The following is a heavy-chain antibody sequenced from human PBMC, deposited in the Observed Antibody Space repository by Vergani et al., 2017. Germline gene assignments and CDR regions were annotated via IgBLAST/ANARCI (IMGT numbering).Heavy chain of an antibody. CDR3: ARVVIAGAGAPTYYFDY. CDR2: IIPIFGTA. V-gene: IGHV1-69*01. D-gene: IGHD6-19*01. CDR1: GGTFSSYA. J-gene: IGHJ4*02. Sequence: QVQLVQSGAEVKKPGSSVKVSCKASGGTFSSYAISWVRQAPGQGLEWMGGIIPIFGTANYAQKFQGRVTITADESTSTAYMELSSLRSEDTAVYYCARVVIAGAGAPTYYFDYWGQGTLVTVSS.